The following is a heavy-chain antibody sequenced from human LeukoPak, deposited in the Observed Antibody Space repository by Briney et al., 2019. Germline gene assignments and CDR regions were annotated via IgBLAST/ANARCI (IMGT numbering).Heavy chain of an antibody. J-gene: IGHJ4*02. V-gene: IGHV4-39*01. Sequence: SETLSLTCTVSGVSISSSSYYWGWIRQPPGKVLEWLGSIYASGSTYYNPSLKSRVTISVDTSKNQFSLNLSSVPASDTAVYYCARRGGSGRSFDYWGQGILVTVSS. D-gene: IGHD3-10*01. CDR3: ARRGGSGRSFDY. CDR2: IYASGST. CDR1: GVSISSSSYY.